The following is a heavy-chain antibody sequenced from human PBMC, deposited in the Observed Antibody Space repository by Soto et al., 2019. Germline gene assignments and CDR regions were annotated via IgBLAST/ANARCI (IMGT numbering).Heavy chain of an antibody. CDR2: IWYDGSNK. CDR1: GFTFSSYG. V-gene: IGHV3-33*01. D-gene: IGHD3-22*01. J-gene: IGHJ4*02. CDR3: ARFDSSGYYSFDY. Sequence: QVQLVESGGGVVQPGRSLRLSCAASGFTFSSYGMHWVRQAPGKGLEWVAVIWYDGSNKYYADSVKGRFTISRDNSRNTLYLQMNSLRAEDTAVYYCARFDSSGYYSFDYWGQGTLVTVSS.